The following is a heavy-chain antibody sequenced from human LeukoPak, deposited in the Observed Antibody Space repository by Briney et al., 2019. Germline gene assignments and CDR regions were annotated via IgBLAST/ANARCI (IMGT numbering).Heavy chain of an antibody. CDR3: ARESRLRRENYYYGLDV. V-gene: IGHV3-23*01. J-gene: IGHJ6*02. CDR1: GFTFSSYA. D-gene: IGHD1-26*01. Sequence: LAGGSLRLSCAASGFTFSSYAMSWVRQAPGKGLEWVSAISGSGGSTYYADSVKGRITISRDTSKNTLYLQMNSLRADDTAVYYCARESRLRRENYYYGLDVWGQGTTVTVSS. CDR2: ISGSGGST.